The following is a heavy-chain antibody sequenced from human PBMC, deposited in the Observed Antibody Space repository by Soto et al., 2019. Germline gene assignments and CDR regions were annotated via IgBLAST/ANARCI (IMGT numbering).Heavy chain of an antibody. D-gene: IGHD3-3*01. V-gene: IGHV4-61*08. CDR3: ARDNILGILYGGMDV. CDR2: IHYSGSV. CDR1: GDSVSSGGNY. Sequence: QVQLQESGPGLVKPSETLSLTCTVSGDSVSSGGNYWSWIRQPPGEGLEWIAYIHYSGSVNYNPSLKSRVTISVDTSKNQFSLKLSSVTAADTAVYYCARDNILGILYGGMDVWGQGTTVTVSS. J-gene: IGHJ6*02.